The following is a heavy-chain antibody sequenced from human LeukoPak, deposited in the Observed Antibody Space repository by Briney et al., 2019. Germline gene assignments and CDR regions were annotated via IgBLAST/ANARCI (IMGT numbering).Heavy chain of an antibody. D-gene: IGHD7-27*01. Sequence: GGSLRLSCAASGFPFSSYGMHWVRRAPGKGLEWVAFIRSDGSDKFYADSVRGRFTISRDNSKNTLYLQMNSLRAEDTAVYYCAKDLNWGGRWGQGTLVTVSS. J-gene: IGHJ4*02. CDR1: GFPFSSYG. CDR2: IRSDGSDK. CDR3: AKDLNWGGR. V-gene: IGHV3-30*02.